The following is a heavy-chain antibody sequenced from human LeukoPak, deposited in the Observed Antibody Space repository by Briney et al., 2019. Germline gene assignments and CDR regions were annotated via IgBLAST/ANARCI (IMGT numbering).Heavy chain of an antibody. J-gene: IGHJ6*03. D-gene: IGHD6-13*01. CDR1: GYTLTELS. CDR3: ATDSAPPPWSIAAARPLPRYYMDV. Sequence: GASVKVSCKVSGYTLTELSMHWVRQAPGKGLEWMGGFDPEDGETIYAQKFQGRVTMTEDTSTDTAYMELSSLRSEDTAVYYCATDSAPPPWSIAAARPLPRYYMDVWGKGTTVTVSS. V-gene: IGHV1-24*01. CDR2: FDPEDGET.